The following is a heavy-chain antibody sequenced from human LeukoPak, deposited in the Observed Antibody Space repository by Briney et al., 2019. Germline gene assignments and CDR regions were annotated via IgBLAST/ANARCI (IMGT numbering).Heavy chain of an antibody. Sequence: SETLSLTCTVSGGSISSYYWSWIRQPPGKGLEWIRYIYYSGSTNYNPSLKSRVTISVDTSKNQFSLKLSSVTAADTAVYYCARDAPSYDSSGYYYLFDYWGQGTLVTVSS. CDR1: GGSISSYY. J-gene: IGHJ4*02. D-gene: IGHD3-22*01. CDR3: ARDAPSYDSSGYYYLFDY. CDR2: IYYSGST. V-gene: IGHV4-59*01.